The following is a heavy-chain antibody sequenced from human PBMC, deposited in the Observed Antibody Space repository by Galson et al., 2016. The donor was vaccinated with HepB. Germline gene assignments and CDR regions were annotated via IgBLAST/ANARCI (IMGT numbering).Heavy chain of an antibody. CDR3: ARDRGLLHYYYGMDV. J-gene: IGHJ6*02. CDR1: GFTFNNYG. CDR2: ISYDGNNR. Sequence: SLRLSCATSGFTFNNYGINWVRQAPGKGLEWVAVISYDGNNRHYADAVKGRFTISRDSATNTVYLQMNSLRADDTAVYFCARDRGLLHYYYGMDVWGQGTTFTVS. D-gene: IGHD1-26*01. V-gene: IGHV3-33*08.